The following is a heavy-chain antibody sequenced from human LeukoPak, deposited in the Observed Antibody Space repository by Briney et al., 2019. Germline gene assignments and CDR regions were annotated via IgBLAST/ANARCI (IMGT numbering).Heavy chain of an antibody. Sequence: SETLSLTCTVSGGSISSSSYYWGWIRQPPGKGLEWIGSISYSGSTYYNPSLRSRVTISVDTSKNQFSLKLSSVTAADTAVYYCAASDLDYDFWSGSQWGGWFDPWGQGTLVTVSS. D-gene: IGHD3-3*01. CDR3: AASDLDYDFWSGSQWGGWFDP. CDR2: ISYSGST. V-gene: IGHV4-39*01. J-gene: IGHJ5*02. CDR1: GGSISSSSYY.